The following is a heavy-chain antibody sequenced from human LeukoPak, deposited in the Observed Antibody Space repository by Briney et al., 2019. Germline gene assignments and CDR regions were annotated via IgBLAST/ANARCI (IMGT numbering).Heavy chain of an antibody. D-gene: IGHD3-3*01. CDR2: IYYSGST. CDR1: GGSISSGGYY. J-gene: IGHJ4*02. CDR3: ARGDFWSGPRTGSFDY. Sequence: KPSQTLSLTCTVSGGSISSGGYYWSWIRQHPGKGLEWIGYIYYSGSTYYNPSLKSRVTISVDTSKNQFSLKLSSVTAADTAVYYCARGDFWSGPRTGSFDYWGQGTLVTVSS. V-gene: IGHV4-31*03.